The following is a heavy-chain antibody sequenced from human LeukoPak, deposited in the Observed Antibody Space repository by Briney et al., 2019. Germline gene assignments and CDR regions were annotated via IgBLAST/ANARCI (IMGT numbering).Heavy chain of an antibody. D-gene: IGHD6-13*01. Sequence: PGGSLRLSCEASGFTFGSFAMSWVRQAPGKGLEWVANINLDGSERFYVDFVKGRFTISRDNADNSMYLQMNSLRAEDTAVYYCGRVIAGAIDYWGQGTLVTVSS. CDR1: GFTFGSFA. CDR2: INLDGSER. V-gene: IGHV3-7*01. CDR3: GRVIAGAIDY. J-gene: IGHJ4*02.